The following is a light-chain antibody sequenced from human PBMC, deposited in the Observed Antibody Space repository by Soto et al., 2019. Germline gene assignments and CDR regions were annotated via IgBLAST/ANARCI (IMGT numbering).Light chain of an antibody. CDR1: KLGDKF. J-gene: IGLJ1*01. CDR3: QAWDRSVNYV. V-gene: IGLV3-1*01. Sequence: SYELTQPPSVSVSPGQTASITCSGEKLGDKFACWYQQKPGQSPVLVIYQDNKRPSGIPDRFSGSNSGNTATLTISGTQAMDEAPYYCQAWDRSVNYVFGTGTKVTVL. CDR2: QDN.